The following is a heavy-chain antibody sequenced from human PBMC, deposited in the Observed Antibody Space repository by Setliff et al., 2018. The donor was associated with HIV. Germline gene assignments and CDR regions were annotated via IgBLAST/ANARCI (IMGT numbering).Heavy chain of an antibody. D-gene: IGHD2-15*01. J-gene: IGHJ6*02. CDR1: GFTFSSYS. CDR2: ISSSSSYI. Sequence: GGSLRLSCAASGFTFSSYSMNWVRQAPGKGLEWVSSISSSSSYIYYADSVKGRFTISRDNAKNSLYLQMNSLRAEDTAVYYCARELLTRPNYYGMDVWGQGTTVTVSS. CDR3: ARELLTRPNYYGMDV. V-gene: IGHV3-21*01.